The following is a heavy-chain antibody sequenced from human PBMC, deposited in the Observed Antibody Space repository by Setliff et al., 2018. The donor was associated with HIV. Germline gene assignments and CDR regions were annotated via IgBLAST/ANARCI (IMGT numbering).Heavy chain of an antibody. CDR1: GGTFSTNA. CDR3: ARGGVCTSSSCGGIYYYGMDV. V-gene: IGHV1-69*10. J-gene: IGHJ6*02. Sequence: SVKVSCKASGGTFSTNAVSWVRQAPGQGPEWMGGIIPLLGKANYAQKFQGRVTITADESTSTVYMELSSLRSADTAVYYCARGGVCTSSSCGGIYYYGMDVWSQGTTVTVSS. D-gene: IGHD2-2*01. CDR2: IIPLLGKA.